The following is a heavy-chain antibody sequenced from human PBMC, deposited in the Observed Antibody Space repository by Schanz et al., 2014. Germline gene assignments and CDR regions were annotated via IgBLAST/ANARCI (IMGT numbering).Heavy chain of an antibody. V-gene: IGHV4-34*01. J-gene: IGHJ4*02. CDR1: GGSFSGYY. Sequence: QVQLQESDPGLLKPSETLSLTCAVYGGSFSGYYWSWIRQPPGKGLEWIAEINHGGSTNYNPSLKSRVTISVDTSKNQFSLKLRSVTAADTAVYYCARAARRTRVVPLYFDYWGQGTLDTVSS. CDR3: ARAARRTRVVPLYFDY. CDR2: INHGGST. D-gene: IGHD2-2*01.